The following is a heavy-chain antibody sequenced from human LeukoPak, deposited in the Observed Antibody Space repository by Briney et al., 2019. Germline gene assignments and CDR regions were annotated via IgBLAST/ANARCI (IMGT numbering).Heavy chain of an antibody. Sequence: SETLSLTCTVSGGSISSYYWSWIRQPPGKGLEWIGEINHSGSTNYNPSLKSRVTISVDTSKNQFSLKLSSVTAADTAVYYCARQRRITMVRGAKAPFDPWGQGTLVTVSS. CDR1: GGSISSYY. D-gene: IGHD3-10*01. CDR3: ARQRRITMVRGAKAPFDP. J-gene: IGHJ5*02. CDR2: INHSGST. V-gene: IGHV4-34*01.